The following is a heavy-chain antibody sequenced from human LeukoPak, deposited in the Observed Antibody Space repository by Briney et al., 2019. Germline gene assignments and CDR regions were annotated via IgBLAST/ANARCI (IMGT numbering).Heavy chain of an antibody. CDR1: GGSFSGYY. CDR2: INHSGST. Sequence: SQTLSLTCAVYGGSFSGYYWSWIRQPPGKGLEWIGEINHSGSTNYNPSLKSRVTISVDTSKNQFSLKLSSVTAADTAVYYCARGGDYYYYGMDVWGQGTTVTVSS. CDR3: ARGGDYYYYGMDV. J-gene: IGHJ6*02. V-gene: IGHV4-34*01. D-gene: IGHD2-21*01.